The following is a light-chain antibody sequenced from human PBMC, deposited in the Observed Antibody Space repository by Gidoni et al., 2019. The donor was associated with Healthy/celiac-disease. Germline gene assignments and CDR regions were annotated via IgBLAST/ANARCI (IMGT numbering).Light chain of an antibody. Sequence: DIQMTQSPSTLSASVGDRVTITCRASQSISSWLAWYQQKPGKASKLLIYKASSLESGVPSRFSGSGSGTEFTLTISSLQPDDFATYYCQQYNSYSPEAWTFGQGTKVEIK. CDR1: QSISSW. J-gene: IGKJ1*01. V-gene: IGKV1-5*03. CDR3: QQYNSYSPEAWT. CDR2: KAS.